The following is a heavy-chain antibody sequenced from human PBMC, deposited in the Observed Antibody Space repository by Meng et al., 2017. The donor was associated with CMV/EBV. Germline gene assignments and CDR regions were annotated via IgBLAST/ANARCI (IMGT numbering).Heavy chain of an antibody. V-gene: IGHV3-15*01. Sequence: GESLKISCAASGFTFSSYSMNWVRQAPGKGLEWVGRIKSKTDGGTTDYAAPVKGRFTISRDDSKNTLYLQMNSLKTEDTAVYYCTTDRYYDFWSGSPGRYWGQGTLVTVSS. D-gene: IGHD3-3*01. CDR1: GFTFSSYS. J-gene: IGHJ4*02. CDR2: IKSKTDGGTT. CDR3: TTDRYYDFWSGSPGRY.